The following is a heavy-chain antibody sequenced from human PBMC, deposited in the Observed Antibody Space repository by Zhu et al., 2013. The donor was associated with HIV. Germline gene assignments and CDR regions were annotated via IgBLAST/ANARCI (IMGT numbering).Heavy chain of an antibody. CDR3: ARVRRVVPGFDP. CDR2: INPNSGDT. D-gene: IGHD3-3*01. J-gene: IGHJ5*02. V-gene: IGHV1-2*02. CDR1: GYTFTGYY. Sequence: QVQVVQSGAEVKKPGASVKVSCKASGYTFTGYYIHWLRQAPGQGLEWMGWINPNSGDTKYAQKFQGRVTATRDTSISTAYMELSRLSPDDTAVYYCARVRRVVPGFDPWGQGTLVTVSS.